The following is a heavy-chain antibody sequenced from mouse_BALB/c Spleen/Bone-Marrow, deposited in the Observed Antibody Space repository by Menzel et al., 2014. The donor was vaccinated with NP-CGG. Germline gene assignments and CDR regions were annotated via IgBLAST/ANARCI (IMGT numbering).Heavy chain of an antibody. Sequence: QVQLQQSGAELVKPGASVKMSCKASGYTFTSYWMHWVKQRPGQGLEWIGTIDPSDSYTSYNQKFKGKATLTVDTSSSTAYMLLSSLTSEDSAVYYCSRDDYGYWGQGTTLTVSS. CDR1: GYTFTSYW. D-gene: IGHD2-4*01. CDR3: SRDDYGY. J-gene: IGHJ2*01. V-gene: IGHV1S127*01. CDR2: IDPSDSYT.